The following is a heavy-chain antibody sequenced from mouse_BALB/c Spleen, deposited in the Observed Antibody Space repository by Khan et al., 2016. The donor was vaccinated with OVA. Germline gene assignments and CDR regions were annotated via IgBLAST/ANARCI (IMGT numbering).Heavy chain of an antibody. CDR3: ARIDRSDFDY. Sequence: EVKLMESGPELVKPGASVKISCKASGYSFTGYLMNWVMQSHGKSLEWIGRINPHIGETFYNQKFKGKATLTVDESSSTAHMELRSLASEDSAVYYCARIDRSDFDYWGQGTTLTVSS. CDR2: INPHIGET. J-gene: IGHJ2*01. V-gene: IGHV1-20*02. CDR1: GYSFTGYL. D-gene: IGHD1-1*01.